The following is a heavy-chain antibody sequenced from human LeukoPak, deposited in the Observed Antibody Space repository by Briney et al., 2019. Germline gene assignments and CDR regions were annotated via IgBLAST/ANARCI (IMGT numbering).Heavy chain of an antibody. J-gene: IGHJ5*02. CDR2: INPSGSST. Sequence: ASVTVSCKASGCTFTSYYMHWVRQAPGQGLEWMGIINPSGSSTGYAQKFQGRVTMTRDMSTSTGYMELSSLRAEDTAVYYCASEYSSSIDPWGQGTLVTVSS. D-gene: IGHD6-6*01. V-gene: IGHV1-46*01. CDR1: GCTFTSYY. CDR3: ASEYSSSIDP.